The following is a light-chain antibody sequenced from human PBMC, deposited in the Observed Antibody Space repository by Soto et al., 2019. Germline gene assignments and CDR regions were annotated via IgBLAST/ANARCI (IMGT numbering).Light chain of an antibody. V-gene: IGKV3D-20*02. CDR2: GAS. CDR3: QQRDNWPLT. Sequence: ETVLTQSPGTLSLSPGERATLSCRASQSVRSTYLAWYQQKPGQAPRLLIYGASSRATGIPDRFSGSGSGTDFTLTISRLEPEDFAVYYCQQRDNWPLTFGGGTKVEV. J-gene: IGKJ4*01. CDR1: QSVRSTY.